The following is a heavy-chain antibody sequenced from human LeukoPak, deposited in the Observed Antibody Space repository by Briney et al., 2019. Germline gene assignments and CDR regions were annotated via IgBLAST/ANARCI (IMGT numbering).Heavy chain of an antibody. CDR2: IYYSGST. V-gene: IGHV4-59*01. CDR3: ARDGETVADYYYYYMDV. CDR1: GGSISSYY. Sequence: PSETLSLTCTVSGGSISSYYWSWIRPPAGKGLEWIGYIYYSGSTNYNPSLKSRVTISVDTSKNQFSLKLSSVTAADTAVYYCARDGETVADYYYYYMDVWGKGTTVTVSS. J-gene: IGHJ6*03. D-gene: IGHD4-23*01.